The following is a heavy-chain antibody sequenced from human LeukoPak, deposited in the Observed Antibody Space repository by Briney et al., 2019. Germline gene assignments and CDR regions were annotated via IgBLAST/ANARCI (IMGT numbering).Heavy chain of an antibody. CDR1: GHTFTDYY. J-gene: IGHJ3*02. D-gene: IGHD2-2*01. CDR3: ARGSGDIVVVPAAWRADAFDI. Sequence: ASVKVSCKASGHTFTDYYMHWVRQAPAQGLEWMGWMNPNSGGTNYAQKFQGRVTMTRDTSISTAYMELSRLRSDDTAVYYCARGSGDIVVVPAAWRADAFDIWGQGTMVTVSS. V-gene: IGHV1-2*02. CDR2: MNPNSGGT.